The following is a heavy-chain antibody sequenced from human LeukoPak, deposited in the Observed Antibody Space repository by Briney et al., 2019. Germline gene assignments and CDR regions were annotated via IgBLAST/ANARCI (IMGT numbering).Heavy chain of an antibody. D-gene: IGHD2-2*01. CDR2: INHSGST. Sequence: SETLSLTCAVYGGSFSGYYWSWIRQPPGKGLEWIGEINHSGSTNYNPSLKSRVTILVDTSKNQFSLKLSSVTAADTAVYYCARVKVVVVPAAMDYWGQGTLVTVSS. V-gene: IGHV4-34*01. CDR3: ARVKVVVVPAAMDY. J-gene: IGHJ4*02. CDR1: GGSFSGYY.